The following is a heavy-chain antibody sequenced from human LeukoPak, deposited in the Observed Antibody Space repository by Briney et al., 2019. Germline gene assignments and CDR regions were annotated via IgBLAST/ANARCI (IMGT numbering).Heavy chain of an antibody. D-gene: IGHD3-9*01. V-gene: IGHV3-23*01. CDR1: GFTFSSYA. Sequence: GGSLRLSCAASGFTFSSYAMSWVRQAPGKGLEWVSAISGSGGSTYYADSVKGRFTISRDNSKNTLYLQMNSLRAEDTAVYYCAKGPYYDILTGFEYFQHWGQGTLVTVSS. J-gene: IGHJ1*01. CDR2: ISGSGGST. CDR3: AKGPYYDILTGFEYFQH.